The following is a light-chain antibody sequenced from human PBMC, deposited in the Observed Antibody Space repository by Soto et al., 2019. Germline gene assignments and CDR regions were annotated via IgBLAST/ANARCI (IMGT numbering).Light chain of an antibody. J-gene: IGKJ3*01. CDR1: QDISNY. Sequence: DIQMTQSPSSLSASVGDRVTITCQASQDISNYLNWYQQKPGKAPKLLSYDASNLETGVTSSFSGSGSGTDFTLPISSLQPEDIATYYCQQYDNLPPFTFGPGTKVDIK. CDR3: QQYDNLPPFT. CDR2: DAS. V-gene: IGKV1-33*01.